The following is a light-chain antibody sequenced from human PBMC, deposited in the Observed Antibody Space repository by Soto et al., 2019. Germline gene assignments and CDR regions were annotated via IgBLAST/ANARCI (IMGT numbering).Light chain of an antibody. CDR2: DTS. CDR3: QQRSNWPPLT. CDR1: QTIRGL. J-gene: IGKJ4*01. V-gene: IGKV3-11*01. Sequence: EIVLTQSPATLSLSPGERATLSCRTSQTIRGLLNWYQQRPGQAPRLLIYDTSNRATGIPARFSGSGSGTDFTLTISSLEPEDFAVYYCQQRSNWPPLTFGGGTKVEIK.